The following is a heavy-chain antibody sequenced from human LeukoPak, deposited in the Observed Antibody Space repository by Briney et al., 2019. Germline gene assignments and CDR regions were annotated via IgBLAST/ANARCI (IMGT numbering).Heavy chain of an antibody. J-gene: IGHJ4*02. CDR2: INPSSGST. V-gene: IGHV1-46*01. CDR1: GYPFASYY. D-gene: IGHD3-3*01. CDR3: ARDMPFTIFGVVPTRGSTCGY. Sequence: ASVKVSCKASGYPFASYYMHWVRQAPGQGLEWMGEINPSSGSTRYAQKFQGRVTMTRDTSTSTVYMELSSLRSEDTAVYYCARDMPFTIFGVVPTRGSTCGYWGQGTLVTVSS.